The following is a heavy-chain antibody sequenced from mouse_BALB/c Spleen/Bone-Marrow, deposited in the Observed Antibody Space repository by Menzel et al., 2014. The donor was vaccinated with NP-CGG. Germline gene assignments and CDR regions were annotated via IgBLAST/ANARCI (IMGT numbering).Heavy chain of an antibody. J-gene: IGHJ4*01. V-gene: IGHV14-3*02. CDR1: GFNIKDTY. CDR3: SRVTAATSYYAMDF. CDR2: IDPANGYT. Sequence: EVQLQQPGAELVEPGASVKLSCTGSGFNIKDTYIHWMKQRPEQGLEWIGRIDPANGYTKYDPKFQAKAMITADTFPNTSYLQLSSLAPEDSAVYYCSRVTAATSYYAMDFWGQGTSVTVSS. D-gene: IGHD1-2*01.